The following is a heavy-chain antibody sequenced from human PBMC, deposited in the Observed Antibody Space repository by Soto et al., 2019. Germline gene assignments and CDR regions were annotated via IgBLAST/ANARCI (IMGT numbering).Heavy chain of an antibody. CDR2: ISYSGST. Sequence: SETLSLTCTVSGGSISSYYWSWIRQPPGRGLEWIGYISYSGSTTYNPSLKSRVTISVDTSKNQFSLKLSSVTAADTAVYSCARYSEEGGYRYFYDWGQGSLVTVSS. CDR3: ARYSEEGGYRYFYD. CDR1: GGSISSYY. V-gene: IGHV4-59*08. D-gene: IGHD5-12*01. J-gene: IGHJ4*02.